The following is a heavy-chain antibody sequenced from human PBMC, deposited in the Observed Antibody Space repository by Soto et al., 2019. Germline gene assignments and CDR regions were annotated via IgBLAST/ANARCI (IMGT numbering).Heavy chain of an antibody. CDR2: IYYSGST. CDR3: ARGAGTGSDWFDP. Sequence: PSETLSLTCTVSGGSISSYYWSWIRQPPGKGLEWIGYIYYSGSTNYNPSLKSRVTISVDTSKNQFSLKLSSVTAADTAVYYCARGAGTGSDWFDPWGQGTLVTVSS. V-gene: IGHV4-59*01. CDR1: GGSISSYY. J-gene: IGHJ5*02. D-gene: IGHD1-1*01.